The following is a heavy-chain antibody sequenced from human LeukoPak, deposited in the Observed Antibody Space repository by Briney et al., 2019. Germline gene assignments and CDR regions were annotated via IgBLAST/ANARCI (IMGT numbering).Heavy chain of an antibody. D-gene: IGHD2-2*01. CDR1: GGSISSGGYY. J-gene: IGHJ5*02. Sequence: SQTLSLTCTVSGGSISSGGYYWSWIRQHPGTGLDWIVYIYYSGSTYYNPSLKSRVTISVDTSKNQFSLKLSSVAAADTAVYYCARELPAAMPGWFDPWGQGTLVTVSS. V-gene: IGHV4-31*03. CDR3: ARELPAAMPGWFDP. CDR2: IYYSGST.